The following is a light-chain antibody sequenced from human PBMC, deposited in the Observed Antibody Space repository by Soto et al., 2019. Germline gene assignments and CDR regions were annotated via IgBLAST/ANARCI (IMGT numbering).Light chain of an antibody. CDR3: QKYDNWPET. Sequence: EIGMTQSPATLSVSPGERATLSCRASQSVSSNLAWFQHKPGQAPRLLIYDASIRATGIPARFSGSGSGTEFTLTISSLQSEDFAVYFCQKYDNWPETFGQGTKVDI. CDR2: DAS. V-gene: IGKV3-15*01. J-gene: IGKJ1*01. CDR1: QSVSSN.